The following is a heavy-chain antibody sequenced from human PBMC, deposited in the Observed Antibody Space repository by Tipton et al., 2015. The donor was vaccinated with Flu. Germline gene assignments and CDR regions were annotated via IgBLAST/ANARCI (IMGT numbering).Heavy chain of an antibody. CDR2: ISWNSGSI. D-gene: IGHD4-17*01. Sequence: SLRLSCAASGFTFDDYAMHWVRQAPGKGLEWVSGISWNSGSISYADSVKGRFTISRDNAKNSLYLQMNSLRAEDTALYYCAKDYNDYGDSYFDYWGQGTLVTVSS. CDR3: AKDYNDYGDSYFDY. CDR1: GFTFDDYA. J-gene: IGHJ4*02. V-gene: IGHV3-9*01.